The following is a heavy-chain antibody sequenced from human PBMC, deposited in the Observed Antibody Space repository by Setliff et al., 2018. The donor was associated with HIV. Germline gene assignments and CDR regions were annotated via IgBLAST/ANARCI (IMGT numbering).Heavy chain of an antibody. D-gene: IGHD2-15*01. CDR2: IYYSGST. Sequence: PSETLSLTCTVSGGSISSSSYYWGWIRQPPGKGLEWIGSIYYSGSTYCNPSLKSRVIISIDMSKNQFSLKLSSVTAADTAVYYCATHVGDQGSYYYYYMDVWGKGTTVT. CDR3: ATHVGDQGSYYYYYMDV. CDR1: GGSISSSSYY. V-gene: IGHV4-39*01. J-gene: IGHJ6*03.